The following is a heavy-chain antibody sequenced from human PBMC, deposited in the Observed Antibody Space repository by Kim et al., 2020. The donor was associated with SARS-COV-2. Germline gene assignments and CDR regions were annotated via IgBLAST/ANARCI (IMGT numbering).Heavy chain of an antibody. V-gene: IGHV3-7*01. CDR3: GRAADS. CDR1: GFSFSASY. CDR2: IDPDGSAK. J-gene: IGHJ5*01. Sequence: GGSLRLSCAASGFSFSASYMNWVRQAPGKGLEWVANIDPDGSAKKHLDSVKGRFTISRDNAKNSLYLQMNSLRVDDTAVYYCGRAADSWGQGTLVTVSS.